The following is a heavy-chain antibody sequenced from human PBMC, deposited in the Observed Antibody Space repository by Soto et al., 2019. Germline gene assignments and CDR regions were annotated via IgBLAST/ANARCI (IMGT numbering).Heavy chain of an antibody. V-gene: IGHV5-51*01. J-gene: IGHJ4*02. CDR2: IFPDDSDT. CDR3: AQRPPRAQRLARYYFDY. D-gene: IGHD3-9*01. CDR1: GFTFTDYW. Sequence: PGESLKISCKASGFTFTDYWFGWLRQMPGKGLEWIRIIFPDDSDTKYSPSFPGQVICSASRSINFSYLQMSSLKASDTAIYFCAQRPPRAQRLARYYFDYWGQGTPVTVYS.